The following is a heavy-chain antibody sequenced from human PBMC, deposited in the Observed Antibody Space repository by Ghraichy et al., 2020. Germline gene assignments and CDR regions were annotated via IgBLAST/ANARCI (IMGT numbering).Heavy chain of an antibody. CDR3: ARGRHCSSTSCYEGVNDY. CDR2: INHSGST. V-gene: IGHV4-34*01. CDR1: GGSFSGYY. J-gene: IGHJ4*02. Sequence: SETLSLTCAVYGGSFSGYYWSWIRQPPGKGLEWIGEINHSGSTNYNPSLKSRVTISVDTSKNQFSLKLSSVTAADTAVYYCARGRHCSSTSCYEGVNDYWGQGTLVTVSS. D-gene: IGHD2-2*01.